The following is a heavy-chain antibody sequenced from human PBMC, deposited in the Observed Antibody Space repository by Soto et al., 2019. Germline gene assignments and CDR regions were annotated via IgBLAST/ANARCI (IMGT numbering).Heavy chain of an antibody. CDR2: TSIGGNT. J-gene: IGHJ5*02. CDR3: AKDLRPGLVVPTKSGFDP. V-gene: IGHV3-23*01. CDR1: GFPFNTYA. D-gene: IGHD3-10*01. Sequence: PGGSLRLSCEASGFPFNTYAMTWFRQLPGTGLEWVSTTSIGGNTDFAESVRGRFSVSRDNSKNTLYLQMTNLRAEDAAFFFFAKDLRPGLVVPTKSGFDPWGQGTRVTVSS.